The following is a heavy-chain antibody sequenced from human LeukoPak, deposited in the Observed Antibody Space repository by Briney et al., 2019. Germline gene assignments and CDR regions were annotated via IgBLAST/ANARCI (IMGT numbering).Heavy chain of an antibody. V-gene: IGHV1-46*01. D-gene: IGHD3-22*01. J-gene: IGHJ4*02. Sequence: ASVKVSRKASGYTFTSYYMHWVRQAPGQGLEWMGIINPSGGSTSYAQKFQGRVTMTRDTSTSTVYMELSSLRSEDTAVYYCARARRGDSSGYMGIDYWGQGTLVTVSS. CDR1: GYTFTSYY. CDR3: ARARRGDSSGYMGIDY. CDR2: INPSGGST.